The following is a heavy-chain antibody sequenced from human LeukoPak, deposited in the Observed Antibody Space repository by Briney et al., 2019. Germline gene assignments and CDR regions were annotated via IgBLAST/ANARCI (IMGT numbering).Heavy chain of an antibody. CDR2: ISWDGGST. D-gene: IGHD4-17*01. Sequence: PGGSLRLSCAASGFTFSDYYMSWIRQAPGKGLEWVSLISWDGGSTYYTDSVKGRFTISRDNSKKSLYLHMNSLRTEDTALYYRVRGTVIDFYYYYMDVWGKGTTVTVSS. J-gene: IGHJ6*03. CDR3: VRGTVIDFYYYYMDV. V-gene: IGHV3-43*01. CDR1: GFTFSDYY.